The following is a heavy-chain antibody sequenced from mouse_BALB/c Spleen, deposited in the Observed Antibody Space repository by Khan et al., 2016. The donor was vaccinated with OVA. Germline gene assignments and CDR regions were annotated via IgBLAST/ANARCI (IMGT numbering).Heavy chain of an antibody. Sequence: EVQLQESGPELVKPGASVKMSCKASGYTFTSYDMHWVKQRPGQGLEWIGYINPYYDYTKFNEKFKGKATLTSDKSSSTAYMELSSLTSEDSAVYYDSRGVLGLRDWFAYWGQGTLVTVSA. CDR3: SRGVLGLRDWFAY. CDR2: INPYYDYT. D-gene: IGHD3-1*01. J-gene: IGHJ3*01. CDR1: GYTFTSYD. V-gene: IGHV1S136*01.